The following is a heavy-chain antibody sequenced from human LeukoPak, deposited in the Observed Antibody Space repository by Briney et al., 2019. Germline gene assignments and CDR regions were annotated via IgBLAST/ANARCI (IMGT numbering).Heavy chain of an antibody. Sequence: PGGSLRLSCAASGFTFSSYGMHWVRQAPGKGLEWVAFIRYDGSNKYYADSVKGRFTISRDNSKNSLYLQMYSLRAEDTAVYYCARGPLQKGYSSGWETNFDYWGQGTLVTVSS. CDR3: ARGPLQKGYSSGWETNFDY. CDR1: GFTFSSYG. V-gene: IGHV3-30*02. CDR2: IRYDGSNK. J-gene: IGHJ4*02. D-gene: IGHD6-19*01.